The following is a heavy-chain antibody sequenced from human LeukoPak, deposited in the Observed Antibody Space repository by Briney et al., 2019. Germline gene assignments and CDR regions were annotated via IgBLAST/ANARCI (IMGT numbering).Heavy chain of an antibody. Sequence: ASVKVSCKASGYTFTSYDINWVRQATGQGLEWMGWMNPNSGNTGYAQKFQGRVTITRNTSISTAYMELSSLRSEDTAVYYCARGHYYNSRRDAFDIWGQGTMVTVSS. D-gene: IGHD3-22*01. CDR3: ARGHYYNSRRDAFDI. V-gene: IGHV1-8*03. CDR1: GYTFTSYD. J-gene: IGHJ3*02. CDR2: MNPNSGNT.